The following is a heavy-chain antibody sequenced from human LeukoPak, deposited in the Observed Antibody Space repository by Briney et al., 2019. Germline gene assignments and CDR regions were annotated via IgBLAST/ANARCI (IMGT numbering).Heavy chain of an antibody. V-gene: IGHV1-2*02. CDR2: INPNSGGT. D-gene: IGHD3-22*01. Sequence: GASVKVSCKASGYTFTGYYMHWVRQAPGQGLEWMGWINPNSGGTNYAQKFQGRVTMTRDTSISTAYMELSRLRSDATAVYYCARGRGGWLLNSYYYYYMDVWGKGTTVTVSS. CDR1: GYTFTGYY. J-gene: IGHJ6*03. CDR3: ARGRGGWLLNSYYYYYMDV.